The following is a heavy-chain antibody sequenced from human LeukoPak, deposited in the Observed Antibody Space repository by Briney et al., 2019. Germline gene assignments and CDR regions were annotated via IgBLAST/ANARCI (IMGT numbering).Heavy chain of an antibody. CDR3: AGVSTQLIPVY. J-gene: IGHJ4*02. CDR1: GGSISSYY. CDR2: IYYSGST. Sequence: SETLSLTCTVSGGSISSYYWSWIRQPPGKGLEWIGYIYYSGSTNYNPSLKSRVTISVDTSTNQFSLKLSSVAAADTAVYYCAGVSTQLIPVYWGQGTLVTVSS. V-gene: IGHV4-59*01. D-gene: IGHD6-6*01.